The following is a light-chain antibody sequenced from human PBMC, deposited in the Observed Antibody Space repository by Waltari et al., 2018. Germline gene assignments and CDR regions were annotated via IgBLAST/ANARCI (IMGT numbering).Light chain of an antibody. CDR3: QQYGSSPVT. CDR1: QSVSSSY. Sequence: EIVLTQSPGTLSLSPGERATLSCRASQSVSSSYLAWNQQKPGQAPRLLIYGASSRATGIPDRFSGSGSGTDFTLTISRLEPEDFAVYYCQQYGSSPVTFGPGTKVDIK. CDR2: GAS. V-gene: IGKV3-20*01. J-gene: IGKJ3*01.